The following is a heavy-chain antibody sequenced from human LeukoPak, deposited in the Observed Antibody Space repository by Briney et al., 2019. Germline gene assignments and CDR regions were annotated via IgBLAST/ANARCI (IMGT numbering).Heavy chain of an antibody. D-gene: IGHD3-10*01. CDR2: ISAYNGNT. CDR1: GYTFTSYG. CDR3: ARDHGTYYYGSGSYSANWFDP. Sequence: ASVKVSCKASGYTFTSYGISWVRQAPGQGLEWMGWISAYNGNTNYAQKLQGRVTMTTDTSTSTAYMELRSLRSDDTAVYYCARDHGTYYYGSGSYSANWFDPWGQGTLVTVSS. V-gene: IGHV1-18*01. J-gene: IGHJ5*02.